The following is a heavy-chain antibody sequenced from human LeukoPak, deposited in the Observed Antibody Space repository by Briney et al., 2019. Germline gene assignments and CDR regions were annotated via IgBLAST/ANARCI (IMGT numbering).Heavy chain of an antibody. CDR2: IKSKTDGGTT. V-gene: IGHV3-15*01. J-gene: IGHJ4*02. CDR3: TTFNIAVAGTIDY. Sequence: GGSLRLSCTASGFTFSTYSMNWVRQAPGKGLEWVGRIKSKTDGGTTDYAAPVKGRFTISRDDSKNTLYLQMNSLKTEDTAVYYCTTFNIAVAGTIDYWGQGTLVTVSS. CDR1: GFTFSTYS. D-gene: IGHD6-19*01.